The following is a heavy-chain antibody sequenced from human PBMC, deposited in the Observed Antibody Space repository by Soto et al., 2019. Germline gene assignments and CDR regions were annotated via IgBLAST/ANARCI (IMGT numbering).Heavy chain of an antibody. CDR1: GGSISSYY. Sequence: SETLSLTCTVSGGSISSYYWSWIRQPPGKGLEWIGYIYYSGSTNYNPSFKSRVTISVDTSKNQFSLKLSSVTAADTAVYYCARVGEEGIDAFDIWGQGTMVTVSS. J-gene: IGHJ3*02. V-gene: IGHV4-59*01. D-gene: IGHD3-10*01. CDR2: IYYSGST. CDR3: ARVGEEGIDAFDI.